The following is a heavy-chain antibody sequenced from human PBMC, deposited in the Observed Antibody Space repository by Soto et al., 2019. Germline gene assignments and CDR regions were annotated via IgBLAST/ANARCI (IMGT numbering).Heavy chain of an antibody. J-gene: IGHJ4*02. Sequence: QLQLQESGSGLVKPSQTLSLTCAVSGGSIGSDGYSWSWIRQPPGKGLEWVGYIYHSGSTYYNPSLKSRVTISVDRSKNQFSLKLSSVTAADTAVYYCARAGGLGAVAADYWGQGTLVTVSS. CDR1: GGSIGSDGYS. V-gene: IGHV4-30-2*01. CDR2: IYHSGST. CDR3: ARAGGLGAVAADY. D-gene: IGHD6-19*01.